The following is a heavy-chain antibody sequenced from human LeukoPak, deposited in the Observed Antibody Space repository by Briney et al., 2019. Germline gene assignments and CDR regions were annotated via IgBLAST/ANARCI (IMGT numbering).Heavy chain of an antibody. V-gene: IGHV6-1*01. J-gene: IGHJ5*02. Sequence: SQTLSLTCAISGDSVSSNSAAWNWIRQSPSRGLEWLGRTYYRSKWYNDYAVSVKSRITINPDTSKNQFSLQLNSVTPEDTAVYYCARDSGQQLVVGGWFDPWGPGTLVTVSS. D-gene: IGHD6-13*01. CDR2: TYYRSKWYN. CDR1: GDSVSSNSAA. CDR3: ARDSGQQLVVGGWFDP.